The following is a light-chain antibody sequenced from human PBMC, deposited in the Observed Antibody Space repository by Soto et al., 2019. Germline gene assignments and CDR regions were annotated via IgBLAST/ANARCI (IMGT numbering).Light chain of an antibody. CDR3: ATWDTSLSAVV. Sequence: SVLTQPPSVSAAPGQKVTISCSGSSSNIGNNYVSWYQHLPGTAPKLLIYDNDKRPSGIPDRFSGSKSGTSATLGITGLQTGDEAFYYCATWDTSLSAVVFGGGTKLTVL. CDR1: SSNIGNNY. V-gene: IGLV1-51*01. CDR2: DND. J-gene: IGLJ2*01.